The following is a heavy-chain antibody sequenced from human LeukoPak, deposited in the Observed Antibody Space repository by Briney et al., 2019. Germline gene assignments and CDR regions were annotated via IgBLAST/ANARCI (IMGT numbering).Heavy chain of an antibody. CDR3: ARVFHLIDH. V-gene: IGHV3-74*01. CDR1: GFPFSSFW. J-gene: IGHJ4*02. CDR2: INNDGSDM. Sequence: GGSLRLSCAVSGFPFSSFWMHWVRQAPGKGLVWVSRINNDGSDMSYADSVKGRFTISRDNAKNTLYLQMNSLRVEDTAVYYCARVFHLIDHWGQGTLVTVSS.